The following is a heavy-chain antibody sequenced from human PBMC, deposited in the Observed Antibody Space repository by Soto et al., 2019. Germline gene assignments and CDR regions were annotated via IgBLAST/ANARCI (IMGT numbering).Heavy chain of an antibody. Sequence: GGSLRLSCLASGFTFSSHGMNWVRQAPGKGLEWVSFISVSASYNYYAASVKGRFTISRDNARNSVFLHMDSLRPEDTAAYYYAREPSYCSGGTCFSSYYFDHWGRGTLVTISS. CDR1: GFTFSSHG. V-gene: IGHV3-21*01. J-gene: IGHJ4*02. CDR3: AREPSYCSGGTCFSSYYFDH. D-gene: IGHD2-8*02. CDR2: ISVSASYN.